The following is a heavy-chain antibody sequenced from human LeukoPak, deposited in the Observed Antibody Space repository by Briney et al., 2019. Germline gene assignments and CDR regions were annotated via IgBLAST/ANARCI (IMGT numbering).Heavy chain of an antibody. V-gene: IGHV1-46*01. CDR2: INPSGGST. CDR3: ASRRDYGDYDYYYYYMDV. J-gene: IGHJ6*03. CDR1: GYTFTSYY. D-gene: IGHD4-17*01. Sequence: ASVKVSCKASGYTFTSYYMHWVRQAPGQGLEWMGIINPSGGSTSYAQKFQGRVTMTRDMSTSTVYMELSSLRSEDTAVYYCASRRDYGDYDYYYYYMDVWGKGTTVTVSS.